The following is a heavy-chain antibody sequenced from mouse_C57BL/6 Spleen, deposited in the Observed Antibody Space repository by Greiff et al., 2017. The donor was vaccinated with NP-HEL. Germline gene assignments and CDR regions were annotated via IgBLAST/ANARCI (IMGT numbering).Heavy chain of an antibody. CDR2: INPNNGGT. J-gene: IGHJ3*01. V-gene: IGHV1-26*01. CDR3: TRHDGYYAWFAY. CDR1: GYTFTDYY. D-gene: IGHD2-3*01. Sequence: EVQLQQSGPELVKPGASVKISCKASGYTFTDYYMNWVKQSHGKSLEWIGDINPNNGGTSYNQKFKGKATLTVDTSSSTAYLELRSLTSEDSAVYYSTRHDGYYAWFAYWGQETLVTVSA.